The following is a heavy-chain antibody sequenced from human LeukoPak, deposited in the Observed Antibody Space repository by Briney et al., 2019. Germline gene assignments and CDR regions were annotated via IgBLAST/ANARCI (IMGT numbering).Heavy chain of an antibody. J-gene: IGHJ6*02. Sequence: GGSLRLSCAASGFTFSGSATHWVRQASGKGLEWVGRIRSKANSYATAYAASVKGRFTISRDDSKNTAYLQMNSLKTEDTAVYYCTIPTVTTFYYYYGMDVWGQGTTVTVSS. CDR3: TIPTVTTFYYYYGMDV. D-gene: IGHD4-11*01. CDR2: IRSKANSYAT. CDR1: GFTFSGSA. V-gene: IGHV3-73*01.